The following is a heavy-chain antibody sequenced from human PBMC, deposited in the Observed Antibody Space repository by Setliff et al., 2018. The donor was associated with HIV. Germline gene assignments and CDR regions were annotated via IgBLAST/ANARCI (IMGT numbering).Heavy chain of an antibody. V-gene: IGHV4-4*09. CDR2: SSSSGTT. CDR1: DDSSSNYE. Sequence: SETLYLNCVVSDDSSSNYEWTWIRQYPGKALEWIGYSSSSGTTNYNPSLRSRVTISMETSNTRFSLWLRSATAADTATYFCARLGRAIDDGGSSLRLDFWGQGMLVTAPQ. J-gene: IGHJ4*02. D-gene: IGHD2-15*01. CDR3: ARLGRAIDDGGSSLRLDF.